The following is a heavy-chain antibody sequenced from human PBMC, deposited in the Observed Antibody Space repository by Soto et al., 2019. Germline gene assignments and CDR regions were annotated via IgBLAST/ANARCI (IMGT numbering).Heavy chain of an antibody. CDR2: ISSSSSTI. V-gene: IGHV3-48*02. CDR3: ARFKDPHYYYYGMDV. CDR1: GFTFSSYS. J-gene: IGHJ6*02. Sequence: GGSLRLSCAASGFTFSSYSMNWVRQAPGKGLEWVSYISSSSSTIYYANSVKGRFTISRDNAKNSLYLQMNSLRDEDTAVYYCARFKDPHYYYYGMDVWGQGTTVTVSS.